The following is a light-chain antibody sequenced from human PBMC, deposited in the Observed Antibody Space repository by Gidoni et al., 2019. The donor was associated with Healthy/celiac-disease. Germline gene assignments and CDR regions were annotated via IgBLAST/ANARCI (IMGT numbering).Light chain of an antibody. Sequence: DIQMAQSPSSLSASVGDRVPITCRASQSISSYLNWYQRKTRTAPNLLIYAASTSQSGVPSRFSGSGAGTDFTLTISSLQPEDFATDYCQQTHSTPSYTFGQGTKLEI. CDR3: QQTHSTPSYT. CDR2: AAS. CDR1: QSISSY. J-gene: IGKJ2*01. V-gene: IGKV1-39*01.